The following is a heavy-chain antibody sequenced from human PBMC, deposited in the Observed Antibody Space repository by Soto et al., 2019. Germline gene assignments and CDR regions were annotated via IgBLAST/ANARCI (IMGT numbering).Heavy chain of an antibody. J-gene: IGHJ4*02. V-gene: IGHV1-69*06. CDR1: GSRFSNYV. D-gene: IGHD2-2*02. CDR3: AREGRGKKAGYNGLVSLGY. CDR2: IIPIFNST. Sequence: QVQLVQSGAEVKTPGSSLKVSCKVSGSRFSNYVISWVRQAPGHGLEWLGRIIPIFNSTKYAQNFQGRVTITADKSTSTDSLELSSLRSDDTAVYCCAREGRGKKAGYNGLVSLGYWGQGTLVTVSS.